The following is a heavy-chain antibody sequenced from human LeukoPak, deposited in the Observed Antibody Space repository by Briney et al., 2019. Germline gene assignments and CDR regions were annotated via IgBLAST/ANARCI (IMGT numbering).Heavy chain of an antibody. V-gene: IGHV3-53*01. J-gene: IGHJ4*02. CDR3: ARLRRGY. CDR2: IKSDGTT. Sequence: PGGSLRLSCAASGLTVTINHMSWVRQAPGKGLEWVSLIKSDGTTEYADSVKGRFTISRDNSKNTLFLQMNSLRVEDTAVYYCARLRRGYWGRGTPVTVSS. CDR1: GLTVTINH.